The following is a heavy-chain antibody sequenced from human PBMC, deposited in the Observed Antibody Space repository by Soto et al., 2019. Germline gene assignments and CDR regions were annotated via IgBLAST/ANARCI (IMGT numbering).Heavy chain of an antibody. Sequence: GGSLRLSCAASGFTFSSYAMSWVRQAPGKGLEWVSAISGSGGSTYYADSVKGRFTISRDNSKNTLYLQMNSLRAEDTAVYHCAKDQARITMIVVAPLWGQGTLVTVSS. D-gene: IGHD3-22*01. J-gene: IGHJ4*02. CDR2: ISGSGGST. V-gene: IGHV3-23*01. CDR3: AKDQARITMIVVAPL. CDR1: GFTFSSYA.